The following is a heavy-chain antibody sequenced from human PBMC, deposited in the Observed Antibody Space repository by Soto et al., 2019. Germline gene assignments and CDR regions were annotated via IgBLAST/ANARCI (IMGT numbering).Heavy chain of an antibody. Sequence: HPGGSLRLSCVASGFNFGDYAIHWVRQAPGKGLEWVAVISYDAYNKYYAESVKGRFSISRDNSKNTVYLEMSSLRPEDTAVYYCARDKLKIVGMVKSRFDPCGQGTQVTVSS. CDR3: ARDKLKIVGMVKSRFDP. CDR2: ISYDAYNK. J-gene: IGHJ5*02. D-gene: IGHD3-3*01. CDR1: GFNFGDYA. V-gene: IGHV3-30-3*01.